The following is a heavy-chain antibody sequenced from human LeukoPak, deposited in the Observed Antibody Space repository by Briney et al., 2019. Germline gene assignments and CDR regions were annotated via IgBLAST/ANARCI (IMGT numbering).Heavy chain of an antibody. J-gene: IGHJ6*03. CDR2: IIPILGIA. Sequence: GSSVKVSCKASGGTFSSYTISWVRQAPGQGLEWMGRIIPILGIANYAQKLQGRVTITADKSTSTAYMELSSLRSEDTAVYHCARDPYSSGPMDVWGKGTTVTVSS. CDR3: ARDPYSSGPMDV. D-gene: IGHD6-19*01. V-gene: IGHV1-69*04. CDR1: GGTFSSYT.